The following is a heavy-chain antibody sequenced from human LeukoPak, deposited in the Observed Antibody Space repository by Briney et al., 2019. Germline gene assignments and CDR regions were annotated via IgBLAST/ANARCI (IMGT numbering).Heavy chain of an antibody. V-gene: IGHV3-66*01. CDR1: GFTFSSYA. CDR3: GRDRGASGAS. CDR2: IYPNAST. Sequence: PGGSLRLSCAASGFTFSSYAMSWVRQAPGKGLEWLSVIYPNASTFYTDSVKGRFTISRDSSTNTLHLQLSSLRADDTAVYYCGRDRGASGASWGQGTLVTVSS. D-gene: IGHD1-26*01. J-gene: IGHJ5*02.